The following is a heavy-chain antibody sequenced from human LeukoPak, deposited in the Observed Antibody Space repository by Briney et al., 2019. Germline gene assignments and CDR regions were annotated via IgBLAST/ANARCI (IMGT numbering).Heavy chain of an antibody. CDR3: ARAAGDRIGYHDL. CDR1: GFTFSSYS. D-gene: IGHD7-27*01. Sequence: PGGSLRLSCAASGFTFSSYSMNWVRQAPGKGLEWVSSISSSSSYIYYADSVKGRFTISRDNAKNSLYLQMNSLRAEDTAVYYCARAAGDRIGYHDLWGRGTLVTVSS. CDR2: ISSSSSYI. J-gene: IGHJ2*01. V-gene: IGHV3-21*04.